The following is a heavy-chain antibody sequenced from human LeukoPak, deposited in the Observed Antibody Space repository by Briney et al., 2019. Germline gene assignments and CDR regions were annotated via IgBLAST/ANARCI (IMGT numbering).Heavy chain of an antibody. CDR1: AFIFSGHW. CDR3: AKDGGLWVSAHWGDS. D-gene: IGHD7-27*01. Sequence: GGSLRLSCEGSAFIFSGHWMNWVRQAPGKGLEWVSTITTSDGNTYYADSVKGRFTVSRDNSKNTLFLQMNSLRAEDTAVYYCAKDGGLWVSAHWGDSWGRGTLVTVSS. CDR2: ITTSDGNT. V-gene: IGHV3-23*01. J-gene: IGHJ4*02.